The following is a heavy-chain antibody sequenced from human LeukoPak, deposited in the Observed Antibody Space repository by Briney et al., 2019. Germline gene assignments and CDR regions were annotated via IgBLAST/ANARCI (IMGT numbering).Heavy chain of an antibody. V-gene: IGHV1-8*01. CDR2: MNPNSGNT. J-gene: IGHJ5*02. Sequence: ASVKVSCKASGYTFTSYDINWVRQATGQGLEWMGWMNPNSGNTGYAQKFQGRVTMTRNISISTAYMELSSLRSEDTAVYYCARGRSSSWSTGRWFDPWGQGTLVTVSS. CDR1: GYTFTSYD. CDR3: ARGRSSSWSTGRWFDP. D-gene: IGHD6-13*01.